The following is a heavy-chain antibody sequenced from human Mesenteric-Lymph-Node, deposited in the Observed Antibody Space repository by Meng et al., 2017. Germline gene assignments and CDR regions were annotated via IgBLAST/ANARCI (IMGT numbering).Heavy chain of an antibody. CDR3: ATLPGSLRAF. CDR2: INPTHGDT. J-gene: IGHJ4*02. D-gene: IGHD2-15*01. CDR1: GAGFSGYY. V-gene: IGHV1-2*06. Sequence: QVQLVQSGAEGQKPGASVKASCKASGAGFSGYYLHGVRPAPGQGLEWMGRINPTHGDTNYAQQFQSRVTMTRDTSISTAYMELSDLRSDDTAVYYCATLPGSLRAFWGQGTLVTVSS.